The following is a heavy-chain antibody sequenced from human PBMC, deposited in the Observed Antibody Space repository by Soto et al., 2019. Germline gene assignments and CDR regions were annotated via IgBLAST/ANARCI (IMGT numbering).Heavy chain of an antibody. D-gene: IGHD3-10*01. J-gene: IGHJ4*01. CDR2: TSGSGGST. CDR3: ARGRGGIIAQVLDY. Sequence: PGGSLRLSCAASGFTFSSYAMSWVRQAPGKGLEWVSDTSGSGGSTYYADSVKGRFTISRDNAKNSLFLQMNSLRDEDAAVYYCARGRGGIIAQVLDYWGHGALVTVSS. V-gene: IGHV3-23*01. CDR1: GFTFSSYA.